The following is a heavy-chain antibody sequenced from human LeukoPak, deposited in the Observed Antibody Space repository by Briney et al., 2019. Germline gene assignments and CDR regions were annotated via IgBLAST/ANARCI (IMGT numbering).Heavy chain of an antibody. Sequence: ASVNVSCKASGYSFTSYGISWVRQAPGQGLEWMGWISAYNGNTNYAQKLQGRVTMTTDTSTSTAYMELRSLRSDDTAVYYCARPLSRSGIYYVDFWGQGTMATVSS. J-gene: IGHJ4*02. CDR3: ARPLSRSGIYYVDF. CDR1: GYSFTSYG. V-gene: IGHV1-18*01. CDR2: ISAYNGNT. D-gene: IGHD1-26*01.